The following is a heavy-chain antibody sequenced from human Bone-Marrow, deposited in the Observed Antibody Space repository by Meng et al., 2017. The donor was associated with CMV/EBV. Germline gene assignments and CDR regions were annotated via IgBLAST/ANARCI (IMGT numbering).Heavy chain of an antibody. V-gene: IGHV3-53*01. D-gene: IGHD6-6*01. J-gene: IGHJ5*02. CDR3: ARGSNWFDP. CDR1: GCTVSSDY. CDR2: SYSGGNT. Sequence: LSLSCAASGCTVSSDYLSWVRQAPGKGLVWVSISYSGGNTYYEESVKGRFTISRDSSKNTLYLQMNSLRADDKAVYYCARGSNWFDPWGQGTLVTVSS.